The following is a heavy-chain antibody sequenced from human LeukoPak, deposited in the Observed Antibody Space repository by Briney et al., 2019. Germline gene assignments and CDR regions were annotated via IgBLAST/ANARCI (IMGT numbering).Heavy chain of an antibody. J-gene: IGHJ6*04. Sequence: GGSLRLSCAASGFTFSSYEMNWVRQAPGKGLGWVSYISSSGSTIYYADSVKGRFTISRDNAKNSLYLQMNSLRAEDTAVYYCAELGITMIGAVCGKGTTATISS. CDR2: ISSSGSTI. V-gene: IGHV3-48*03. CDR3: AELGITMIGAV. CDR1: GFTFSSYE. D-gene: IGHD3-10*02.